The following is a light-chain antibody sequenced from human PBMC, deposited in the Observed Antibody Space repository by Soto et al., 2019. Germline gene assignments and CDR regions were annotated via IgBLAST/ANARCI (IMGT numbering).Light chain of an antibody. V-gene: IGLV2-23*02. CDR2: EVS. J-gene: IGLJ1*01. CDR3: CSWAGSNTFYF. CDR1: SSDVGSYNL. Sequence: QSALTQPASVSGSPGQSITISCTGTSSDVGSYNLVSWYQQLPGKAPKLIIYEVSRRPSGVSNRFSGSKSGNTASLTISGLQAEDEADYSCCSWAGSNTFYFFGTGTKVTVL.